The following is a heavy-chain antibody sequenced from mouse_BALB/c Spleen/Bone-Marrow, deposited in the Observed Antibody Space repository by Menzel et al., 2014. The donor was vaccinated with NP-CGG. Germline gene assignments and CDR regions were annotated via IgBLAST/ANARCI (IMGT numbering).Heavy chain of an antibody. CDR2: ISYSGST. V-gene: IGHV3-8*02. Sequence: EVQLQQSGPSLVKPSQTLSLTCSVTGDSITSGYWNWIRKFPGNKLEYMGYISYSGSTYYNPPLKSRISITRDTSKNQYYLQLNSVTTEDTATYYCASPLITTVVAPFAYWGQGTLVTVSA. CDR3: ASPLITTVVAPFAY. CDR1: GDSITSGY. D-gene: IGHD1-1*01. J-gene: IGHJ3*01.